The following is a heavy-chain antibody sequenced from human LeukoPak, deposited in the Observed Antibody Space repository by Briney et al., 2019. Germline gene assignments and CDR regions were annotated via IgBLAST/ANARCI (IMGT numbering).Heavy chain of an antibody. V-gene: IGHV5-51*01. CDR1: GYSFTSYW. D-gene: IGHD3-10*01. CDR2: IYPGDSDT. CDR3: XXAMXRGVIANFDY. Sequence: GESLQISCKGSGYSFTSYWIGWVRQLPGKGLEWMGIIYPGDSDTRYSPSFQGQVTISADKSISTAYLQWSSLKASDTAMYYCXXAMXRGVIANFDYWGQGTLVTVSS. J-gene: IGHJ4*02.